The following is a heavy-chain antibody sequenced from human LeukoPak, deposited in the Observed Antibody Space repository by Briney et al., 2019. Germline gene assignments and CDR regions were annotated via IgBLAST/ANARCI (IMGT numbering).Heavy chain of an antibody. CDR2: IYYSGAS. CDR1: GDSISGNSYY. V-gene: IGHV4-39*01. Sequence: PSETLSLTCTVSGDSISGNSYYWGWIRQPPGKGLEWIGSIYYSGASYYSPSLKSRVTISVDTSKNQFSLKLSSVTAADTAVFYCARHYYDSSGYYLEGFDIWGQGTMVTVSS. D-gene: IGHD3-22*01. CDR3: ARHYYDSSGYYLEGFDI. J-gene: IGHJ3*02.